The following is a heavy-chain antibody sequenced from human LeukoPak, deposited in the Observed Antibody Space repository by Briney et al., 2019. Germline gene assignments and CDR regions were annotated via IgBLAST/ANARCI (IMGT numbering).Heavy chain of an antibody. Sequence: GGSLRLSCAASGFTFSNYWMSWVRQAPGKGLEWVANIKQDGSEQNYVDSVKGRVTISRDNSKNSLYLQMNSLRAEDAAVYYCVRWSGSWYYWGQGTLVTVSS. CDR3: VRWSGSWYY. V-gene: IGHV3-7*05. CDR2: IKQDGSEQ. J-gene: IGHJ4*02. CDR1: GFTFSNYW. D-gene: IGHD6-13*01.